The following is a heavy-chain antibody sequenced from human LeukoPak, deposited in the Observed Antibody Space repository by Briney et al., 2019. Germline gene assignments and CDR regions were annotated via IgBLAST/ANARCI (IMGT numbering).Heavy chain of an antibody. J-gene: IGHJ4*02. Sequence: PGGSLRLSCAASGFTFSTYRMSWVRQAPGKGLEWVANIKQDGSEKHYVDSVKGRFTISRDNAKNSLYLQMNSLRAEDTAVYYCARDQEAEYFDYWGQGTLVTVSS. CDR2: IKQDGSEK. CDR3: ARDQEAEYFDY. CDR1: GFTFSTYR. D-gene: IGHD2-15*01. V-gene: IGHV3-7*01.